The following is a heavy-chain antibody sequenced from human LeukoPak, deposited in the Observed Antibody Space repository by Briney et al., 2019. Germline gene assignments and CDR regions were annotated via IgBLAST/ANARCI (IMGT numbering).Heavy chain of an antibody. CDR2: INHSGST. Sequence: PSETLSLTCAVYGGSFSNYYWSWIRQPPGKGLEWIGEINHSGSTNYNPSLKSRVTISVDTSKNQFSLKLSSVTAADTAVYYCVRLGRFLHYFDYWGQGTLVTVSS. CDR1: GGSFSNYY. CDR3: VRLGRFLHYFDY. J-gene: IGHJ4*02. V-gene: IGHV4-34*01. D-gene: IGHD3-3*01.